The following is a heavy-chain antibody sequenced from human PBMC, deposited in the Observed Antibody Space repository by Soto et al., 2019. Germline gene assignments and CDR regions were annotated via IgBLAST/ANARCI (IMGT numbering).Heavy chain of an antibody. J-gene: IGHJ6*03. D-gene: IGHD1-20*01. Sequence: SETLSLTWAVYGGSFSGYYWGWIRQPPGKGLEWIGEINHSGSTNYNPSLKSRGTISVDTAKNPVSLKVRSGARCDHGGDYLGRKDNGNDGNYYSYMAVWGKGTTVPVS. CDR3: GRKDNGNDGNYYSYMAV. CDR1: GGSFSGYY. V-gene: IGHV4-34*01. CDR2: INHSGST.